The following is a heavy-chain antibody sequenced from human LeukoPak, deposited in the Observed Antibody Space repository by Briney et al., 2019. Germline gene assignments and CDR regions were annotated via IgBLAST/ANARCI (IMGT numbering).Heavy chain of an antibody. CDR1: GASISSYY. J-gene: IGHJ3*02. D-gene: IGHD3-9*01. CDR2: IYYTGST. V-gene: IGHV4-59*01. Sequence: PSETLSLTCTVSGASISSYYWSWIRQPPGKGLEWIGYIYYTGSTNYNPSLKSRVTISVDTSKNQFSLKLSSVTAADTAVYYCARIPWLRGQDAFDIWGQGTMVTVSS. CDR3: ARIPWLRGQDAFDI.